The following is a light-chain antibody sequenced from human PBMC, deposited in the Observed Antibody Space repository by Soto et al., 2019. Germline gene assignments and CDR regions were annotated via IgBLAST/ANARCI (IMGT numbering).Light chain of an antibody. Sequence: QSVLTQPHSASGTTGQRVTISCSGSSSNIGSNYVYWYQQLPGTAPKLLIYRNNQRPSGVPDRFSGSKSGTSASLAISGLRSEDEADYYCAAWDDSLSAYVVFGGGTKLTVL. CDR2: RNN. CDR3: AAWDDSLSAYVV. CDR1: SSNIGSNY. J-gene: IGLJ2*01. V-gene: IGLV1-47*01.